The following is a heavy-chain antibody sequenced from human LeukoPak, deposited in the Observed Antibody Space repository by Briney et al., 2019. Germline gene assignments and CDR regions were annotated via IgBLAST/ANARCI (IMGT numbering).Heavy chain of an antibody. V-gene: IGHV1-69*04. CDR3: AHGSAYYYGTDV. J-gene: IGHJ6*02. CDR1: GGTFSSYA. Sequence: GASVKVSCKASGGTFSSYAISWVRQAPGQGLEWMGRIIPILGIANYAQKFQGRVTITADKSTSTAYMELSSLRSEDTAVYYCAHGSAYYYGTDVWGQGTTVTVSS. CDR2: IIPILGIA. D-gene: IGHD5-12*01.